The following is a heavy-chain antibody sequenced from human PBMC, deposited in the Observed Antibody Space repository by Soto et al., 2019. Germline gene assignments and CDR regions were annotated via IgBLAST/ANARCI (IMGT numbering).Heavy chain of an antibody. Sequence: QVQLQESGPGLVKPSQTLSLTCTVSGGSISSGGYYWSWIRQHPGKGLEWIGYIYYSGSTYYNPSLKSRVTISVDTSKTQFSLKLSSVTAADTAVYYCASVGITMVRGVIITPSNFDYWGQGTLVTVSS. V-gene: IGHV4-31*03. CDR1: GGSISSGGYY. CDR2: IYYSGST. J-gene: IGHJ4*02. D-gene: IGHD3-10*01. CDR3: ASVGITMVRGVIITPSNFDY.